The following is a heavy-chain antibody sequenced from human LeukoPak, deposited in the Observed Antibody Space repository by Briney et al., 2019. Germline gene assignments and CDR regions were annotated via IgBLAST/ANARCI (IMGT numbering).Heavy chain of an antibody. J-gene: IGHJ6*03. CDR2: IIPILGIA. CDR3: ARGRRHNFYYYYMDV. CDR1: GGTFSSYA. Sequence: GSSVKVSCKASGGTFSSYAISWVRQAPGQGLEWMGRIIPILGIANYAQKFQGRVTITADKSTSTAYMELSSLRSEDTAVYYCARGRRHNFYYYYMDVWGKGTTVTVSS. V-gene: IGHV1-69*04.